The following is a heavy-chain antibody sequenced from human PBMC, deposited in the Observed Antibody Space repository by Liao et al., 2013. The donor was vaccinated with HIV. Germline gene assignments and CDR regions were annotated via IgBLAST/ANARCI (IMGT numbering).Heavy chain of an antibody. CDR3: ARAKLGGYRYAFDY. CDR1: GGSISSGSYY. D-gene: IGHD3-16*02. V-gene: IGHV4-61*02. Sequence: QVQLQESGPGLVKPSQTLSLTCTVSGGSISSGSYYWSWIRQPAGKGLEWIGRIYTSGSTNYNPSLKSRVTISVDTSKNQFSLKLSSVTAADTAVFYCARAKLGGYRYAFDYWARECWSPSPQ. CDR2: IYTSGST. J-gene: IGHJ4*02.